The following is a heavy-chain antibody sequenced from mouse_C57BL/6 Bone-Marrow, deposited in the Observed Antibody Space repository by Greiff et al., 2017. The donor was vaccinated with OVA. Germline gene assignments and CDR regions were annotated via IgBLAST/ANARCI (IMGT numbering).Heavy chain of an antibody. Sequence: QVQLQQPGAELVKPGASVKLSCKASGYTFTSYGISWVKQRTGQGLEWIGEIYPRSGNTYYNEKFKGKATLTADKSSSTAYMELRSLTSEDSAVYFCARSKSGGAWFAYWGQGTLVTVSA. V-gene: IGHV1-81*01. CDR3: ARSKSGGAWFAY. D-gene: IGHD1-3*01. CDR2: IYPRSGNT. J-gene: IGHJ3*01. CDR1: GYTFTSYG.